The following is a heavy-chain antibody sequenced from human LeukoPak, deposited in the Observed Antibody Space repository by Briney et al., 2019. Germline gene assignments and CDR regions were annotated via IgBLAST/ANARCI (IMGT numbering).Heavy chain of an antibody. D-gene: IGHD3-22*01. CDR2: IYSGGST. V-gene: IGHV3-53*01. CDR1: GFTVSSNY. Sequence: GGSLRLSCAASGFTVSSNYMSWVRQAPGKGLEWVSVIYSGGSTYYADSVKGRFTISRDNSKNPLYLQMNSLRAEDTAVYYCAREYYYDSSGYYDYWGQGTLVTVSS. CDR3: AREYYYDSSGYYDY. J-gene: IGHJ4*02.